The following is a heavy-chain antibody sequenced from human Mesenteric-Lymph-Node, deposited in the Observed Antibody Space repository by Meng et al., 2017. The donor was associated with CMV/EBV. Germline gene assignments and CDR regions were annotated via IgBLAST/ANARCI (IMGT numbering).Heavy chain of an antibody. CDR2: INADGSST. CDR3: ARGKTGRYYDFWSGYSAQYYYYYYGMDV. D-gene: IGHD3-3*01. CDR1: GFTFSSYR. J-gene: IGHJ6*02. V-gene: IGHV3-74*01. Sequence: GESLKISCAASGFTFSSYRMHWVRQAPGKGLVCVSHINADGSSTSYVDSVKGRFTITRDNAKNTLYLQMNSLRAEDTAVYYCARGKTGRYYDFWSGYSAQYYYYYYGMDVWGQGTTVTVSS.